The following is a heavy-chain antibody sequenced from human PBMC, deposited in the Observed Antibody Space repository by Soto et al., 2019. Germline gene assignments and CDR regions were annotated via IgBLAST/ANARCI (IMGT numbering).Heavy chain of an antibody. J-gene: IGHJ4*02. CDR3: AKGNDYDSYYFDY. Sequence: GGSLRLSCAASGFTFSSYAMSWVRQAPGKGLEWVSAISGSGGSTYYADSVKGRFTISRDNSKNTLYLQMNSLRAEDTAIYYCAKGNDYDSYYFDYWGQGTLVTVSS. V-gene: IGHV3-23*01. CDR2: ISGSGGST. CDR1: GFTFSSYA. D-gene: IGHD3-22*01.